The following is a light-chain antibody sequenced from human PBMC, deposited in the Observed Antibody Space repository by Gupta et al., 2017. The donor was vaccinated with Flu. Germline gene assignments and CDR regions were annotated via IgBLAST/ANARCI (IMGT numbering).Light chain of an antibody. CDR1: SSNIGSNY. J-gene: IGLJ3*02. Sequence: SVLTQPPSASGTPGQRVTISCSGSSSNIGSNYVYWYQQLPGTAPKLLIYRNNQRPSGVPDRFSGSKSGTSASLAISGLRSEDEADYYCAAWDDSPSAWVFGGGTKLTVL. CDR3: AAWDDSPSAWV. CDR2: RNN. V-gene: IGLV1-47*01.